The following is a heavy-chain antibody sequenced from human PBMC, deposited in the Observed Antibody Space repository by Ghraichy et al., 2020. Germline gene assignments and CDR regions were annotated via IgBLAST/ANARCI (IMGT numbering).Heavy chain of an antibody. J-gene: IGHJ4*02. V-gene: IGHV1-24*01. CDR3: ATDPKVGATSGNY. D-gene: IGHD1-26*01. CDR2: FDPEDGET. CDR1: GYTLTELF. Sequence: ASVKVSCKVSGYTLTELFMHWVRQAPGKGLEWMGGFDPEDGETIYAQKFQGRVTMTEDTSTDTAYMELSSLRSEDTAVYYCATDPKVGATSGNYWGQGTLVTVSS.